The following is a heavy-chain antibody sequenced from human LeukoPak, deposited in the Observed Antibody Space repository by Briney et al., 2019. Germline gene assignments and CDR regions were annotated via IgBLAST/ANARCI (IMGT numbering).Heavy chain of an antibody. CDR1: GGSISSSNW. Sequence: PSETLSLTCAVSGGSISSSNWWSWVRQPPGKGLEWIGEIYHSGSTNYNPSLKSRVTISVDTSKNQFSLKLSSVTAADTAVYYCARSYYYYYMDVWGKGTTVTISS. CDR3: ARSYYYYYMDV. J-gene: IGHJ6*03. V-gene: IGHV4-4*02. CDR2: IYHSGST.